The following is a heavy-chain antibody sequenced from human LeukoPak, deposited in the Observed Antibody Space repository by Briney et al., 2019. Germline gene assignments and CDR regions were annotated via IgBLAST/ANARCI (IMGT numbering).Heavy chain of an antibody. J-gene: IGHJ4*02. CDR3: ASDHDYGDYGPDHY. D-gene: IGHD4-17*01. Sequence: SETLSLTCAVYGGSFSGYYWSWIRQPPGKGLEWIGEINHSGSTSYNPSLKSRVTISVDTSKNQFSLKLSSVTAADTAVYYCASDHDYGDYGPDHYWGQGTLVTVSS. V-gene: IGHV4-34*01. CDR2: INHSGST. CDR1: GGSFSGYY.